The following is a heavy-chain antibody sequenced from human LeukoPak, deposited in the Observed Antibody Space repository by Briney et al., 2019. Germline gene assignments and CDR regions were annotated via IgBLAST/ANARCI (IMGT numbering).Heavy chain of an antibody. D-gene: IGHD3-22*01. V-gene: IGHV3-7*03. CDR1: GFTFSRHW. CDR3: ATPLDYYDRSDSQQGGD. J-gene: IGHJ4*02. Sequence: PGGSLRLSCAASGFTFSRHWMTWVRQAPGKGLEWVANIKHDGSEKNYVDSVKGRFTISRDNAKNSLYLQMNSLRAEDTAVYYCATPLDYYDRSDSQQGGDWGQGTLVTVSS. CDR2: IKHDGSEK.